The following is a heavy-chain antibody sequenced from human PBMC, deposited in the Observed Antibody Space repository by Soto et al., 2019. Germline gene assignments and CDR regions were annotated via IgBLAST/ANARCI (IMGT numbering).Heavy chain of an antibody. D-gene: IGHD4-17*01. CDR1: GFTFSSYG. CDR3: AREKIWVYGDYVYAFDI. V-gene: IGHV3-33*01. CDR2: IWYDGSNK. J-gene: IGHJ3*02. Sequence: GGSLRLSCAASGFTFSSYGMHWVRQAPGKGLEWVAVIWYDGSNKYYADSVKGRFTISRDNSKNTLYLQMNSLRAEDTAVYYCAREKIWVYGDYVYAFDIWGQGTMVTVSS.